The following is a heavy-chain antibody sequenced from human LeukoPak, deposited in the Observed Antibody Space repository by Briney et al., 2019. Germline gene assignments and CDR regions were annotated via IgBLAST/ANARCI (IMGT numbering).Heavy chain of an antibody. CDR1: GFTFGDYA. Sequence: GGSLRLSCAASGFTFGDYAMHWVRQAPGKGLEWVSGISWNSGSIGYADSVKGRFTISRDNAKNSLYLQMNSLRAEDTALYYCAKDRAAAGYYFDYWGQGTLVTVSS. V-gene: IGHV3-9*01. D-gene: IGHD6-13*01. J-gene: IGHJ4*02. CDR2: ISWNSGSI. CDR3: AKDRAAAGYYFDY.